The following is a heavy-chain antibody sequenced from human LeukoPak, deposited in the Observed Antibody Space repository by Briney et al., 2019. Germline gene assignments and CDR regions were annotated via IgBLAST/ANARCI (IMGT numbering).Heavy chain of an antibody. CDR1: GYTFTGYY. CDR2: INPNSGGT. Sequence: GASVKVSCKASGYTFTGYYMHWVRQAPGQGLEWMGWINPNSGGTNYAQKFQGRVTMTRDTSISTAYMELSSLRSEDTAVYYCARVPSSSGSYVDYWGQGTLVTVSS. V-gene: IGHV1-2*02. CDR3: ARVPSSSGSYVDY. D-gene: IGHD1-26*01. J-gene: IGHJ4*02.